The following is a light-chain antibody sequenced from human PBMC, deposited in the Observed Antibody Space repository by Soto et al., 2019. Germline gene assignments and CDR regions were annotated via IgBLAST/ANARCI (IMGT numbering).Light chain of an antibody. CDR3: QQYNTYSGT. V-gene: IGKV1-5*03. CDR2: EAS. CDR1: QNINSW. Sequence: DIQMTQSPSTLSASVGDRVTITCRAGQNINSWLAWYQQKPGNAPKLLIYEASNLQSGVPSRFSGSGSGTEFSLTITSLQPNDSATYYCQQYNTYSGTFSQGTKVEIK. J-gene: IGKJ1*01.